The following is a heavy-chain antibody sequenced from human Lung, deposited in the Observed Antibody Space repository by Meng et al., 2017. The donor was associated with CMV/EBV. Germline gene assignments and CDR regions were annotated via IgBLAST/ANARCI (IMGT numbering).Heavy chain of an antibody. V-gene: IGHV3-21*01. CDR3: ARDVSPRSSAYFAIYYFYALEV. CDR1: GFTFSSYS. D-gene: IGHD2-21*01. Sequence: GEXXKISCAASGFTFSSYSMNWVRQAPGKGLEWVSSISSSGTYIYYADSVKGRFTISRDNAQNSLYLQMNSLRAEDTAVYYCARDVSPRSSAYFAIYYFYALEVWXPGTXVTVSS. CDR2: ISSSGTYI. J-gene: IGHJ6*02.